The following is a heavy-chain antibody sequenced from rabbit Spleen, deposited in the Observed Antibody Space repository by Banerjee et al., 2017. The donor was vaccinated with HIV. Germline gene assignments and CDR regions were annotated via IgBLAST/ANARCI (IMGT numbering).Heavy chain of an antibody. V-gene: IGHV1S40*01. CDR2: IYTGNDRI. J-gene: IGHJ4*01. D-gene: IGHD8-1*01. CDR1: GFSFSSSYW. Sequence: QSLEESGGGLVQPGASLTLTCTASGFSFSSSYWICWVRQSPGKGLEWIACIYTGNDRIWYANWAKGRFTVSKTSSATVSLQMTSLTAADTATYFCARDGAGGSYFALWGPGTLVTVS. CDR3: ARDGAGGSYFAL.